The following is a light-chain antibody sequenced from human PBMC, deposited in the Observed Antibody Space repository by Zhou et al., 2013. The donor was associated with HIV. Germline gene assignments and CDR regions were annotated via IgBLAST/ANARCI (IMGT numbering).Light chain of an antibody. CDR2: DAS. Sequence: DIQMTQSPSSLSASVGDRVTITCQASQDISNYLNWYQQKPGKAPKLLIYDASNLETGVPSRFSGSESGTDFTFTISSLQTEDIATYYCQQGETFGPGTKVDIK. CDR3: QQGET. J-gene: IGKJ3*01. CDR1: QDISNY. V-gene: IGKV1-33*01.